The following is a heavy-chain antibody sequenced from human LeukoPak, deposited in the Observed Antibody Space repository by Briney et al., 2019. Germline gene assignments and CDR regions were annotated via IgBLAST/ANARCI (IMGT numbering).Heavy chain of an antibody. CDR1: GGTFSSYT. CDR3: ARADIVVVPAAIISAEPAAFDI. V-gene: IGHV1-69*02. J-gene: IGHJ3*02. Sequence: ASVKVSCKASGGTFSSYTISWARQAPGQGLEWMGRIIPILGIANYAQKFQGRVTVTADKSTSTAYMGLSSLRSEDTAVYYCARADIVVVPAAIISAEPAAFDIWGQGTMVTVSS. D-gene: IGHD2-2*01. CDR2: IIPILGIA.